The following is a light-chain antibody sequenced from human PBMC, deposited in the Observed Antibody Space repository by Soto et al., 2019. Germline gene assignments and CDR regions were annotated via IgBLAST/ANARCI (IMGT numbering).Light chain of an antibody. Sequence: EIVMTQSPATLSMSPGERATLSCRASQSVSSNLAWYQQKPGQAPRLLIYGVSSRAPGIPTRFSGSGSGTEFTLSIGSLQSEDSAVYYCKQYNNWYAFGQGTKLEIK. CDR3: KQYNNWYA. V-gene: IGKV3-15*01. CDR2: GVS. J-gene: IGKJ2*01. CDR1: QSVSSN.